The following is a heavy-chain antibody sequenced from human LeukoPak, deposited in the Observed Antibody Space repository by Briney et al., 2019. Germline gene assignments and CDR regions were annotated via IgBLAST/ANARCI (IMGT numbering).Heavy chain of an antibody. CDR1: GGSFSGYY. CDR3: ARARGYYGSGSFWDNWFDP. V-gene: IGHV4-34*01. CDR2: INHSGST. D-gene: IGHD3-10*01. Sequence: SETLSLTCAVYGGSFSGYYWSWIRQPPGKGLEWIGEINHSGSTNYNPSLKSRVIISVDTSKNQFSLKLSSVTAADTAVYYCARARGYYGSGSFWDNWFDPWGQGTLVTVSS. J-gene: IGHJ5*02.